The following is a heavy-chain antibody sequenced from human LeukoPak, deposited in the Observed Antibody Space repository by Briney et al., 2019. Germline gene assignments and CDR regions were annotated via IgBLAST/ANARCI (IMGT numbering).Heavy chain of an antibody. Sequence: GASVKVSCKASGYTFTDNYIHWVRQAPGQGLEWMGWISAYNGNTNYAQKLQGRVTMTTDTSTSTAYMELRSLRSDDTAVYYCARGRGGGPHDAFDIWGQGTMVTVSS. CDR3: ARGRGGGPHDAFDI. D-gene: IGHD3-16*01. CDR1: GYTFTDNY. V-gene: IGHV1-18*01. CDR2: ISAYNGNT. J-gene: IGHJ3*02.